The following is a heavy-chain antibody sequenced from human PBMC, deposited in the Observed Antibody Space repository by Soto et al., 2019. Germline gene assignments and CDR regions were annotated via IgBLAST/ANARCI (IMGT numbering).Heavy chain of an antibody. V-gene: IGHV3-9*01. D-gene: IGHD2-2*03. CDR2: MSWNAGYI. J-gene: IGHJ4*02. Sequence: PGGSLRLSCAASGFTFDEYVMHWVRRAPGKGLEWVSGMSWNAGYISYASSVKGRFTISRDNAKNSLYLQMNSLRADDTAVYYCARGGYCSSTSCSLFDCWGQGTLVTVS. CDR1: GFTFDEYV. CDR3: ARGGYCSSTSCSLFDC.